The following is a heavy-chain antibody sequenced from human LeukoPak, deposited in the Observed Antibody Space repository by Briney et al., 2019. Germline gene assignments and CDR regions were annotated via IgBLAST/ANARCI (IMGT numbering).Heavy chain of an antibody. CDR3: ARDNGGVGDFDY. V-gene: IGHV4-59*01. CDR1: GGSISSYY. D-gene: IGHD4-23*01. Sequence: SETLSLTCTVSGGSISSYYWTWIRQPPGKGLEWIGYIYYSGSTNYNPSLKSRVTISVDTSKNQFSLKLSSVTAADTAVYYCARDNGGVGDFDYWGQGTLVTVSS. CDR2: IYYSGST. J-gene: IGHJ4*02.